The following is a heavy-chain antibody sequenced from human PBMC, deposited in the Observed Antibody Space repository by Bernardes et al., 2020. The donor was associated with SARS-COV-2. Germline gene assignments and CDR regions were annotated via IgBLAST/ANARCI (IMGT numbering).Heavy chain of an antibody. CDR2: INHSGST. Sequence: SETLSLTCAVYGGSFSGNYWSWIRQAPGKGLEWIGEINHSGSTNYNPSLKSRVTISVDTSKNQFSLKLTSVTAADTAVYYCARISSGVVPVVLGLGFYYYYYGMDVWGQGTTVTVSS. CDR3: ARISSGVVPVVLGLGFYYYYYGMDV. D-gene: IGHD2-2*01. J-gene: IGHJ6*02. CDR1: GGSFSGNY. V-gene: IGHV4-34*01.